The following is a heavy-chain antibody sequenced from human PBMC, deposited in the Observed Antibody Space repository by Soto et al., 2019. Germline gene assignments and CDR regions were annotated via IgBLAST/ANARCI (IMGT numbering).Heavy chain of an antibody. D-gene: IGHD3-9*01. CDR1: GGTFSSYT. V-gene: IGHV1-58*02. Sequence: SVKVSCKASGGTFSSYTIRWVRQAPGQGLEWIGRIIASSGNTNYAQKFQERVTITRDMSTSTAYMELSSLRSEDTAVYYCAADHDDILTGPHNWFDPWGQGTLVTVSS. J-gene: IGHJ5*02. CDR3: AADHDDILTGPHNWFDP. CDR2: IIASSGNT.